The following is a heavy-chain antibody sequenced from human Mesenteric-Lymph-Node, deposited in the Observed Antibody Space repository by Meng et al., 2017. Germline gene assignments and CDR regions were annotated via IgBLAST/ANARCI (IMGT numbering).Heavy chain of an antibody. CDR2: IYYSGNT. CDR1: GSSVSSGSSY. CDR3: ASWVGATKFDY. Sequence: VQCQVPGPGLVCPSDTLSLTFTVSGSSVSSGSSYWAWIRQPPGKGLEWIGYIYYSGNTNYNPSLKSRVTISVDTSKNQFSLNLSSVTAADTAIYYCASWVGATKFDYWGQGTLVTVSS. J-gene: IGHJ4*02. V-gene: IGHV4-61*01. D-gene: IGHD1-26*01.